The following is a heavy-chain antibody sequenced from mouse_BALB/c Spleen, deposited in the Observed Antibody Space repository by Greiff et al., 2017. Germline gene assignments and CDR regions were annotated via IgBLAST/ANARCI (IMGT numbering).Heavy chain of an antibody. CDR2: IYPGDGDT. V-gene: IGHV1-87*01. Sequence: QVQLQQSGAELARPGASVKLSCKASGYTFTSYWMQWVKQRPGQGLEWIGAIYPGDGDTRYTQKFKGKATLTADKSSSTAYMQLSSLASEDSAVYYCAATGAWFAYWGQGTLVTVSA. J-gene: IGHJ3*01. D-gene: IGHD4-1*01. CDR1: GYTFTSYW. CDR3: AATGAWFAY.